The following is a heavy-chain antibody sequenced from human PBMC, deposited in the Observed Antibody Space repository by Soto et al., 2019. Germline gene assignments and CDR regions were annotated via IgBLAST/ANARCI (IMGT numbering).Heavy chain of an antibody. V-gene: IGHV1-2*04. D-gene: IGHD2-15*01. J-gene: IGHJ6*02. CDR1: GYTFTGYY. CDR2: INPNSGGT. Sequence: ASVKVSCKASGYTFTGYYMHWVRQAPGQGLEWMGWINPNSGGTNYAQKFQGWVTMTRDTSISTAYMELSRLRSDDTAVYYCARETLLPRYYYGMDVWGQGTTVTVSS. CDR3: ARETLLPRYYYGMDV.